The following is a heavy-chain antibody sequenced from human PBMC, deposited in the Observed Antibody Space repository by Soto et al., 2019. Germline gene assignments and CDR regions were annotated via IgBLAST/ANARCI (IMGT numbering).Heavy chain of an antibody. Sequence: GGSLRLSCAASGFTFSSYGMHWVRQAPGKGLEWVAAISYDGSNKYYADSVKGRFTISRDNSKNTLYLQMNSLRAEDTAVYYCAKEGSGYSGYNNAFDIWGQGTMVTVS. V-gene: IGHV3-30*18. CDR1: GFTFSSYG. CDR2: ISYDGSNK. D-gene: IGHD5-12*01. CDR3: AKEGSGYSGYNNAFDI. J-gene: IGHJ3*02.